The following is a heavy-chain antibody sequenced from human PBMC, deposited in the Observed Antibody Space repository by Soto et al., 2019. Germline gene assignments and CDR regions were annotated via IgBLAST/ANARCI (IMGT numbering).Heavy chain of an antibody. CDR3: AKDIAMIRGVIIGMDV. CDR2: ISYDGSNK. Sequence: LRLSCAASRFTFSNHGMHWVRQAPGKGLEWVAVISYDGSNKYYADSVKGRFTISRDNSKNTLYLQMISLRAEDTAVYYCAKDIAMIRGVIIGMDVWGQGTTVTVSS. CDR1: RFTFSNHG. D-gene: IGHD3-10*01. J-gene: IGHJ6*02. V-gene: IGHV3-30*18.